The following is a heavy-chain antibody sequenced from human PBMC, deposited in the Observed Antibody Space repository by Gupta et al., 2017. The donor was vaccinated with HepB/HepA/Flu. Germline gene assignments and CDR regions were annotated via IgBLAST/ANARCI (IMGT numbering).Heavy chain of an antibody. J-gene: IGHJ4*02. V-gene: IGHV1-69-2*01. CDR2: VAPEDEET. Sequence: EVQLVQSGAESKKPGATVKISCKVPGYTFTDYYVQWVQQAPGKGLEWMGLVAPEDEETMYAESFRSRVTVTADTSTDTAYMELSSLSSEDTAMYYCATTSGRYFHNFDSWGQGTLVTVSS. D-gene: IGHD1-26*01. CDR1: GYTFTDYY. CDR3: ATTSGRYFHNFDS.